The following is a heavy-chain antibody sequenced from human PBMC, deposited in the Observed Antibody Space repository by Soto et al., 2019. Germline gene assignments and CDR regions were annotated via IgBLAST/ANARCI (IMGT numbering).Heavy chain of an antibody. J-gene: IGHJ6*02. CDR2: ISSSGSTI. CDR3: ARPKVVDGTNYYYGMDV. Sequence: XGSLRISVAASGFTFSSYEMNWVRQAPGKGLEWVSYISSSGSTIYYADSVKGRFTISRDNAKNSLYLQMNSLRAEDTAVYYCARPKVVDGTNYYYGMDVWGQGTTVTVSS. V-gene: IGHV3-48*03. CDR1: GFTFSSYE. D-gene: IGHD6-19*01.